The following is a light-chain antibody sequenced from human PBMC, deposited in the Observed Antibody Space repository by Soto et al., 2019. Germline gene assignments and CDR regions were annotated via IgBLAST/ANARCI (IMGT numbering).Light chain of an antibody. CDR3: QQTSSTPT. CDR2: AAS. CDR1: QSIRSY. V-gene: IGKV1-39*01. J-gene: IGKJ4*01. Sequence: DIQLTQSPSPLSASVGDRVTITCRASQSIRSYLNWYQQKPGKAPKLLIYAASSLQTGVSSRFSGSGSGTDFTLTISNLQPEDFATYYCQQTSSTPTFGGGTKVDIK.